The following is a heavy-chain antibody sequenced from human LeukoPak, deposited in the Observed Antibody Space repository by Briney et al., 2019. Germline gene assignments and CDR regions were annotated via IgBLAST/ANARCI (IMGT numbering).Heavy chain of an antibody. D-gene: IGHD3-3*01. V-gene: IGHV4-59*01. CDR3: ARDSGYYDFWSGYQPRYYYYMDV. CDR2: IYYSGST. CDR1: GGSISSYY. Sequence: SETLSLTCTVSGGSISSYYWSWIRQPPGKGLEWIGYIYYSGSTNYNPSLKSRVTISVDTSKNQFSLKLSSVTAADTAVYYCARDSGYYDFWSGYQPRYYYYMDVWGKGTTVTVSS. J-gene: IGHJ6*03.